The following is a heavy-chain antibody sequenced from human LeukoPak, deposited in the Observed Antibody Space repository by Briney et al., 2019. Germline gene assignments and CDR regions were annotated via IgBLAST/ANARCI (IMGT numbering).Heavy chain of an antibody. V-gene: IGHV4-59*01. CDR3: ATGRAYSSVDY. CDR2: IYYTGST. J-gene: IGHJ4*02. Sequence: SETLSLTCTVSGGSISSYYWSWIRQPPGKGLEWIGCIYYTGSTNYNPSLKSRVTISVDTSKNQFSLKLSSVTAADTAVYYCATGRAYSSVDYWGQGTLVTVSS. D-gene: IGHD6-19*01. CDR1: GGSISSYY.